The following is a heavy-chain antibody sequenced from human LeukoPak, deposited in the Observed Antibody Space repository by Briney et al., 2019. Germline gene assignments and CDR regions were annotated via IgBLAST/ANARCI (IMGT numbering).Heavy chain of an antibody. CDR1: GFTFSTNA. CDR3: AKDQSSSGYLATDH. V-gene: IGHV3-23*01. D-gene: IGHD3-22*01. J-gene: IGHJ4*02. Sequence: GGSLRLSCAASGFTFSTNAMSWVRQAPGKGLEWVSAISGRTGSTYYADSVKGRFTISRDNSKNTLYLQMDTLRAEDTAVYYCAKDQSSSGYLATDHWGQGTLVTVSS. CDR2: ISGRTGST.